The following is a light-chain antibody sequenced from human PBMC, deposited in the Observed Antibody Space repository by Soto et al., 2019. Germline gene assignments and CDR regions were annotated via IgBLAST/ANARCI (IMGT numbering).Light chain of an antibody. CDR1: QSISSW. J-gene: IGKJ1*01. Sequence: DIQMTQSPSTPSASVGDIVTITCRASQSISSWLAWYQQKPGKAPKLLIYDASSLESGVPSRFSGSGSGTEFTLTISSLQPDDFATYYCQNYNSYSEEFGQGTKVDIK. V-gene: IGKV1-5*01. CDR3: QNYNSYSEE. CDR2: DAS.